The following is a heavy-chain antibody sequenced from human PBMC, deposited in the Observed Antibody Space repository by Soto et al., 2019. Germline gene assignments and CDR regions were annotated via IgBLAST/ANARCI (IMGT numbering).Heavy chain of an antibody. V-gene: IGHV5-51*01. D-gene: IGHD5-12*01. J-gene: IGHJ6*02. CDR2: IYPGDSDT. CDR3: ARHGYSSKLYYYYGMDV. Sequence: GESLKISCNVSGNTFTTYWIAWVRQMPGKGLEWMGIIYPGDSDTRYSPSFQGQVTISVDKSINTAYLQWSSLKASDTAMYYCARHGYSSKLYYYYGMDVWGQGTSITVSS. CDR1: GNTFTTYW.